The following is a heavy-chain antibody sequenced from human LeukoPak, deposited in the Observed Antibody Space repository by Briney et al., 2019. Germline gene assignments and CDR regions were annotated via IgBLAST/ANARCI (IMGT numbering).Heavy chain of an antibody. V-gene: IGHV3-30*02. CDR3: ARGATINDFTLDY. J-gene: IGHJ4*02. Sequence: PGGSLRLSCAASGFTFSSHGMHWVRQAPGKGLEWVAMIWYDGSKKYYGDSVKGRFTVSRDNSKNTVDLQMNSLRAEDTAVYYCARGATINDFTLDYWGQGTLVTVSS. D-gene: IGHD5-12*01. CDR1: GFTFSSHG. CDR2: IWYDGSKK.